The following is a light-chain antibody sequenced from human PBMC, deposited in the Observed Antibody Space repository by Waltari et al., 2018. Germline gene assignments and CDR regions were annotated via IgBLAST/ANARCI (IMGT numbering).Light chain of an antibody. J-gene: IGKJ4*01. Sequence: EIVLTQSPATLSLSTGERATLSCGASQSVSSYLAWYQQKPGQAPRLLIYDASNRATGIPVRFSGSGSGTDFTLTISSLEPEDSAVYYCQQSRNWPLTFGGGTKVEIK. V-gene: IGKV3-11*01. CDR1: QSVSSY. CDR2: DAS. CDR3: QQSRNWPLT.